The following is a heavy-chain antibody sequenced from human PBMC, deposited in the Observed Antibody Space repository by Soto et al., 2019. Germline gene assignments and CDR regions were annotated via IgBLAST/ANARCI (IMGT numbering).Heavy chain of an antibody. V-gene: IGHV3-30*18. CDR2: ISYDGSNK. J-gene: IGHJ5*02. Sequence: QVQLVESGGGVVQPGRSLRLSCAASGFTFSSYGMHWVRQAPGKGLEWVAVISYDGSNKYYADSVKGRFTISRDNSKNKLYLQMNSLRAEDTAVYYCAKDPFWFDPWGQGTLVTVSS. CDR3: AKDPFWFDP. CDR1: GFTFSSYG.